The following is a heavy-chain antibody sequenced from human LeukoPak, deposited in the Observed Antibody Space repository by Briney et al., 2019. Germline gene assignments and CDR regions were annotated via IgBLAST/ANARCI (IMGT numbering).Heavy chain of an antibody. V-gene: IGHV1-2*02. J-gene: IGHJ4*02. D-gene: IGHD3-10*01. CDR1: GYTFTGYY. CDR3: AREAYYGSVSYNY. Sequence: ASVKVSCKASGYTFTGYYIHWVRQAPGQGLEWMGWINPKSGGTHYVQSFQGRVTMTRDTSISTAYLELSRLSSDDTGVYFRAREAYYGSVSYNYWGQGSLVTVSS. CDR2: INPKSGGT.